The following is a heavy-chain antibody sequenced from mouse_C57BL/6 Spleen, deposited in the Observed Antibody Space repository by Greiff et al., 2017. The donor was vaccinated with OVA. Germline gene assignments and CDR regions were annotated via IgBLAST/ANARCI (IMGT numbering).Heavy chain of an antibody. V-gene: IGHV1-69*01. D-gene: IGHD3-2*02. CDR3: ARSTAQATDFDY. J-gene: IGHJ2*01. CDR2: IDPSDSYT. Sequence: VKLQQPGAELVMPGASVKLSCKASGYTFTSYWMHWVKQRPGQGLEWIGEIDPSDSYTNYNQKFKGKSTLTVDKSSSTAYMQLSSLTSEDSAVYYCARSTAQATDFDYWGQGTTLTVSS. CDR1: GYTFTSYW.